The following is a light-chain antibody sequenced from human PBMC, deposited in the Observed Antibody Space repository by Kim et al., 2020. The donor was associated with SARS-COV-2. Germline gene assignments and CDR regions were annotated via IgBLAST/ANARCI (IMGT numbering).Light chain of an antibody. CDR1: QSLSNN. CDR3: QQYNRWPRS. CDR2: DAS. J-gene: IGKJ1*01. Sequence: EMVMTQSPGTLSASPGERATLSCRANQSLSNNLAWYQKKVGQSPRLLIYDASTRATGIPARFSGSGSGTEFTLTISGLQSEDFAVYYCQQYNRWPRSFGQGTKVDIK. V-gene: IGKV3-15*01.